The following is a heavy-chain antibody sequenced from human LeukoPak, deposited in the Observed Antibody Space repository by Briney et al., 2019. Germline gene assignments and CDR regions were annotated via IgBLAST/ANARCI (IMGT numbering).Heavy chain of an antibody. V-gene: IGHV3-23*01. CDR1: GFTFSSYA. J-gene: IGHJ4*02. D-gene: IGHD2-2*02. Sequence: GGSLRLSCAASGFTFSSYAMSWVRQAPGKGLEWVSAISGSGGSTYYADSVKGRFTISRDNSKNTLYLQMNSLRAEDTAVYYCASYGGPIYCSSTSCYIPPSDYWGQGTLVTVSS. CDR3: ASYGGPIYCSSTSCYIPPSDY. CDR2: ISGSGGST.